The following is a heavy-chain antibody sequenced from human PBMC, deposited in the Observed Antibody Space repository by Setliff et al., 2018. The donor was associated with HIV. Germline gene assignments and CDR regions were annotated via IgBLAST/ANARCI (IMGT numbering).Heavy chain of an antibody. CDR2: INPSGGNT. Sequence: ASVKVSCKASGYTFTSYYMHWVRQAPGQGLEWMGIINPSGGNTNYAQKFQGRVTMTRDTSITTAYLELSSLTFDDTAVYYCAKTRFSGTSLVPFDYWGQGILVTVSS. CDR3: AKTRFSGTSLVPFDY. CDR1: GYTFTSYY. J-gene: IGHJ4*02. D-gene: IGHD3-10*01. V-gene: IGHV1-46*01.